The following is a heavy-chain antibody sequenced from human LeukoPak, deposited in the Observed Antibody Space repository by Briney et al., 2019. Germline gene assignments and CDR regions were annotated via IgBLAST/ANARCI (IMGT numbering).Heavy chain of an antibody. J-gene: IGHJ5*02. CDR3: LRIPKTAGCPNWFDP. CDR1: GFTFSTHT. CDR2: IGGNHDDV. V-gene: IGHV3-21*06. D-gene: IGHD2-21*02. Sequence: GGSLRLSCAGSGFTFSTHTMNWVRQSPGRGLEWVSSIGGNHDDVYYEDSVRGRCTIFRENAKNSMYPQMNSFSIEDTAVYYRLRIPKTAGCPNWFDPSGEGTLVTVSS.